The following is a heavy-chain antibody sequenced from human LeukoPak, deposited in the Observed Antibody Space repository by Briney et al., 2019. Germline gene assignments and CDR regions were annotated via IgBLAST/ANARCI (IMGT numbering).Heavy chain of an antibody. Sequence: GGSLRLSCEASGFTFSSHGMYWVRQAPGKGLERVALIWYDGSNKYYADSVKGRFTISRDNPNNTLYLQMNSLRAEDTAVYYCARSGRGYYDSLDHWGQGDLVTVSS. V-gene: IGHV3-33*07. CDR2: IWYDGSNK. D-gene: IGHD3-22*01. CDR3: ARSGRGYYDSLDH. CDR1: GFTFSSHG. J-gene: IGHJ4*02.